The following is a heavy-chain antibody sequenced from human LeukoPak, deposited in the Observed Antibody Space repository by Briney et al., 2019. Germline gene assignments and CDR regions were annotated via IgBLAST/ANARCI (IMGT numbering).Heavy chain of an antibody. CDR1: GFTFSSYG. V-gene: IGHV3-33*06. CDR2: IWYDGSNK. D-gene: IGHD1-1*01. Sequence: GGSLRLSCAASGFTFSSYGMHWVRQAPGKGLEWVAVIWYDGSNKYYADSVRGRFTISRDNSKNTLYLQMNSLRAEDTAVYYCAKDSWSRGDDAFDIWGQGTMVTVSS. CDR3: AKDSWSRGDDAFDI. J-gene: IGHJ3*02.